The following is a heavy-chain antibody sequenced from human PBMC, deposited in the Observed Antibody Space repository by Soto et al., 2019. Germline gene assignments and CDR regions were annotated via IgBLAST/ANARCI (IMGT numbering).Heavy chain of an antibody. CDR1: GGTFKTYP. CDR3: ARGIEAWSHLGYYDS. D-gene: IGHD2-15*01. CDR2: IIPAIPTP. V-gene: IGHV1-69*01. Sequence: QVQLVQSGAEVTKPGSSVKVSCKTSGGTFKTYPITWVRQAPGQGLEWMGGIIPAIPTPNYAQKFQGRVTITPDESTSTAYMELSSLRSEDTAVYYCARGIEAWSHLGYYDSWGQGTLVIVSS. J-gene: IGHJ4*02.